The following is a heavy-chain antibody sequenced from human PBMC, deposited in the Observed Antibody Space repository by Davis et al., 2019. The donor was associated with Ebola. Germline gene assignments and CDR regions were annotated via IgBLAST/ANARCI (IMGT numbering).Heavy chain of an antibody. J-gene: IGHJ4*02. CDR2: INHSGST. CDR3: ARRRRIAVAGTGY. CDR1: GGSFSGYY. V-gene: IGHV4-34*01. Sequence: SETLSLTCAVYGGSFSGYYWSWIRQPPGKGLEWIGEINHSGSTNYNPSLKSRVTISVDTSKNQFSLKLSSVTAADTAVYYCARRRRIAVAGTGYWGQGTLVTVSS. D-gene: IGHD6-19*01.